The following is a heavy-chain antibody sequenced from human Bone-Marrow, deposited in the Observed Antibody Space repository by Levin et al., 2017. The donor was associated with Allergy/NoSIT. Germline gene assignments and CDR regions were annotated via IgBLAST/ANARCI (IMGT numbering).Heavy chain of an antibody. CDR3: TTVPLYVSGSFEGF. J-gene: IGHJ4*02. D-gene: IGHD3-10*01. V-gene: IGHV3-15*01. CDR1: GFTFNHAW. Sequence: GGSLRLSCLASGFTFNHAWMSWVRQAPGKGLEWVGRIKGYADGGTTDYAAPVKGRFVISRDDSRNMVFLQMNSLKNEDTAVYYCTTVPLYVSGSFEGFWGRGTQVTVSS. CDR2: IKGYADGGTT.